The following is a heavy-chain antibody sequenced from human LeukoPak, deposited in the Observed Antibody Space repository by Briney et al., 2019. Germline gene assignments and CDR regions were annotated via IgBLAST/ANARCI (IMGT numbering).Heavy chain of an antibody. V-gene: IGHV4-61*02. CDR2: IYIFSGST. D-gene: IGHD3-10*01. CDR1: GGSISSGRNY. CDR3: ARGSHYYGSGSPNWFDP. Sequence: SETLSLTCTVSGGSISSGRNYWTWIRQPAGKGLEWIGRIYIFSGSTNYSPSLKSRVTISVDTSKNQFSLKLTSVTAADTAVYYCARGSHYYGSGSPNWFDPWGQGTLVTVSS. J-gene: IGHJ5*02.